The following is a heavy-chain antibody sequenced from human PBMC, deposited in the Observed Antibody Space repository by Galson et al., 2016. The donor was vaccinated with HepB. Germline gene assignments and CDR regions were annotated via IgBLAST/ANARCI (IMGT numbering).Heavy chain of an antibody. CDR1: GFTFSTYG. J-gene: IGHJ4*02. CDR2: ISYDRSNK. Sequence: SPRLSCAASGFTFSTYGMHWVRQAPGKGLEWVAVISYDRSNKNYAASVKGRFTISRDNSKNTSYLEMTSLREEDTAVYYCAKDYSGYYFDGTGYYNAFDYWGQGALVTVSS. CDR3: AKDYSGYYFDGTGYYNAFDY. V-gene: IGHV3-30*18. D-gene: IGHD3-22*01.